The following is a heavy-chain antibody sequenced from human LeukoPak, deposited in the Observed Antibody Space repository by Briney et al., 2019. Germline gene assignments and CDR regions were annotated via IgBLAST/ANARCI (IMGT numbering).Heavy chain of an antibody. V-gene: IGHV4-39*07. Sequence: SETLSLTCTVSGGSISSSSYYWGWIRQPPGKGLEWIGSIYYSGSTNYNPSLKSRVTISVDTSKNQFSLKLSSVTAADTAVYYCARTGNGDYVYYYYGMDVWGQGTTVTVSS. CDR2: IYYSGST. D-gene: IGHD4-17*01. CDR3: ARTGNGDYVYYYYGMDV. CDR1: GGSISSSSYY. J-gene: IGHJ6*02.